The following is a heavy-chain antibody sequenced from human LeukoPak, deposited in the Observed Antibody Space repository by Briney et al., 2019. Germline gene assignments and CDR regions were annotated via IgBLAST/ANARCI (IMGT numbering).Heavy chain of an antibody. CDR2: IKHDGSEK. V-gene: IGHV3-7*01. D-gene: IGHD3-22*01. Sequence: GGSLRLSCAASGFIFTGYFMSWVRQAPGKGLEWVASIKHDGSEKYYVDSVKGRFTISRDNSKNTLYLQMISLRADDTAMYYCARGGYYFDNSGGAFDIWGQGTMVTVSS. CDR3: ARGGYYFDNSGGAFDI. CDR1: GFIFTGYF. J-gene: IGHJ3*02.